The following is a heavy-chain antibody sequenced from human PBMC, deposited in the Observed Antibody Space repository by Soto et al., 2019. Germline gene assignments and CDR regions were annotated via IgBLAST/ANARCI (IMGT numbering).Heavy chain of an antibody. CDR2: IWYDGSNK. V-gene: IGHV3-33*01. CDR1: GFTFSSYG. J-gene: IGHJ2*01. D-gene: IGHD6-19*01. Sequence: QVQLEESGGGVVQPGRSLRLSCAACGFTFSSYGMHWVRQAPGKGLEWVAVIWYDGSNKYYADSVKGRFTISRDNSKNTLYLQMNSLGAEDTAVYYCARIPQIAVAGTRFGYFDLWGRGTLVTVSS. CDR3: ARIPQIAVAGTRFGYFDL.